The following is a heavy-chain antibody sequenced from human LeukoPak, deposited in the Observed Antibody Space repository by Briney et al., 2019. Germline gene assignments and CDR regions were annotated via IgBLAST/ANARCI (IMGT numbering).Heavy chain of an antibody. CDR3: AHRDTTLVRVDY. CDR2: IRSKTNGGTT. V-gene: IGHV3-15*01. J-gene: IGHJ4*02. D-gene: IGHD5-18*01. CDR1: GFTFDTFW. Sequence: GGSLRLSCAASGFTFDTFWMSWVRQAPGKGLEWVGRIRSKTNGGTTDYAAPVKGRFTISRDDSKNTLYLQMNSLTAEDTAVYFCAHRDTTLVRVDYWGQGSLVTVSS.